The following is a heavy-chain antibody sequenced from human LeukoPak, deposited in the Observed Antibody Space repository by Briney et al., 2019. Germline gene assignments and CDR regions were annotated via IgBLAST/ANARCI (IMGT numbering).Heavy chain of an antibody. Sequence: GRSLRLSCAASGFTFSSYWMTWLRQAPAKGLEWVSNIKVDGSETHYVDSVKGRFTISRDNARNSLYLQMSSLRAEDTAVYYCARHLDWAFDIWGQGTMVTVSS. J-gene: IGHJ3*02. D-gene: IGHD1-1*01. CDR1: GFTFSSYW. CDR2: IKVDGSET. V-gene: IGHV3-7*01. CDR3: ARHLDWAFDI.